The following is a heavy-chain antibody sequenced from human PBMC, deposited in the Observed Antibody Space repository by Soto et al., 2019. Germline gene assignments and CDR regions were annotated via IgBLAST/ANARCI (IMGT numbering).Heavy chain of an antibody. CDR3: ASSPVPYYFDY. CDR2: IYYSGST. V-gene: IGHV4-31*03. D-gene: IGHD6-6*01. CDR1: GGSISSAGYY. Sequence: QVQLQESGPGLVKPSQTLSLTCSVSGGSISSAGYYWSWIRQHPGKGLEWIGSIYYSGSTSYNPSLKSRVTISVDTSKNQFSLKLSSATAADTAVYYCASSPVPYYFDYWGQGTLVTVSS. J-gene: IGHJ4*02.